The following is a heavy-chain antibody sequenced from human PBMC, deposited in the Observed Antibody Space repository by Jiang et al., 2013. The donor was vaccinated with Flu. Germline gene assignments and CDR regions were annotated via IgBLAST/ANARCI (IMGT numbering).Heavy chain of an antibody. CDR2: IYYSGST. J-gene: IGHJ4*02. D-gene: IGHD3-3*01. Sequence: PPGKGLEWIGCIYYSGSTNYNPSLKSRVTISVDTSKNQFSLKVNSVTAADTAVYYCARHIIPATNSPFDYWGQGSLVTVSS. V-gene: IGHV4-59*08. CDR3: ARHIIPATNSPFDY.